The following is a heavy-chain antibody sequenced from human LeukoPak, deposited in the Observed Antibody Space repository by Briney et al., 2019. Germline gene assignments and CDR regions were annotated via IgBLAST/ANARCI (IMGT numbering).Heavy chain of an antibody. CDR2: MNPNSGNT. Sequence: ASVKVSCKASGYTFTSYDINWVRQATGQGLEWMGWMNPNSGNTGYAQKFQGRVTMTRNTSISTAYMELSSLRSEDTAVYYCARDGSRFVAAGYWGQGTLVTVSS. J-gene: IGHJ4*02. CDR1: GYTFTSYD. CDR3: ARDGSRFVAAGY. D-gene: IGHD2-21*01. V-gene: IGHV1-8*02.